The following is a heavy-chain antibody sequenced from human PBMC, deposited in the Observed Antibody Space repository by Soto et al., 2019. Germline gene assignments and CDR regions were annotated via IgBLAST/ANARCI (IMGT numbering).Heavy chain of an antibody. CDR2: IYPGDSDT. Sequence: GESLKISCKGSGYSFTSYWIGWVRQMPGKGLEWMGIIYPGDSDTRYSPSLQGQVTISADKSISTAYLQWSSLKSSDTAVYCCARHGPRGKWELLDYWGQGTLVTVSS. D-gene: IGHD1-26*01. J-gene: IGHJ4*02. CDR3: ARHGPRGKWELLDY. V-gene: IGHV5-51*01. CDR1: GYSFTSYW.